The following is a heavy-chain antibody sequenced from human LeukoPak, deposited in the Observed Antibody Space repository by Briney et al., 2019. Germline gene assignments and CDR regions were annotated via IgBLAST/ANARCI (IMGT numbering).Heavy chain of an antibody. D-gene: IGHD6-13*01. CDR1: GFTFSSYW. J-gene: IGHJ5*02. V-gene: IGHV3-7*01. CDR3: ARDRSSSSPGFDP. CDR2: IKQDGSEK. Sequence: PGGSLRLSCAASGFTFSSYWMSWVRQAPGMGLEWVANIKQDGSEKYYVDSVKGRFTISRDNAKNSLYLQMNSLRAEDTAVYYCARDRSSSSPGFDPWGQGTLVTVSS.